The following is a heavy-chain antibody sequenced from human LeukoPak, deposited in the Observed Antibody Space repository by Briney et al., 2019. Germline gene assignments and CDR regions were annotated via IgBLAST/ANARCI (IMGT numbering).Heavy chain of an antibody. CDR3: ARGYDSSGYYVDY. J-gene: IGHJ4*02. V-gene: IGHV5-51*01. CDR1: GYSFTSYW. CDR2: IYPGDYDT. Sequence: GEPLKFSCKGSGYSFTSYWIGWVRQMHGKGLGGLGIIYPGDYDTRYSPSFQGQVAISADKSISTAYLQWSSLKASDTAMEYCARGYDSSGYYVDYWGQGTLVTVSS. D-gene: IGHD3-22*01.